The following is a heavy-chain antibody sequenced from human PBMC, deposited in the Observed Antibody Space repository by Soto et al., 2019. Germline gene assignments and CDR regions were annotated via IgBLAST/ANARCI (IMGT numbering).Heavy chain of an antibody. J-gene: IGHJ4*02. CDR3: ARDAAVGPFDY. Sequence: ASVKVSCKASGYTFTSYGISWVRQAPGQGLEWMGWINPYNGNTKYAQKLQGRVTMTTDTSTSTAYMELRSLRSDDTAVYYCARDAAVGPFDYWGQGTLVTVSS. CDR1: GYTFTSYG. V-gene: IGHV1-18*01. CDR2: INPYNGNT. D-gene: IGHD1-26*01.